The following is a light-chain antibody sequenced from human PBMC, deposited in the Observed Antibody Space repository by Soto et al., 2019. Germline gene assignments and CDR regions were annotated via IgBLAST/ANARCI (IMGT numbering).Light chain of an antibody. J-gene: IGKJ1*01. Sequence: ILLTQSPATLSLSPGERATLSCRASQSVSSYLAWYQQKPGQAPRLLIYDASNRATGIPARFSGSGSGTDFTLTISSLEPEDFAVYYCQQYSSLWTFGQGTKVDIK. CDR2: DAS. V-gene: IGKV3-11*01. CDR3: QQYSSLWT. CDR1: QSVSSY.